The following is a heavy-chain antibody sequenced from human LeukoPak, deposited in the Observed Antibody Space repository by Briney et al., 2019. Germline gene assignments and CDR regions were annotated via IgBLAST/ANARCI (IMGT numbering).Heavy chain of an antibody. CDR2: ISSSSSYI. CDR1: GFTFSSYS. J-gene: IGHJ5*02. CDR3: ARARSGGRNWFDP. D-gene: IGHD2-15*01. Sequence: GGSLRLSCAASGFTFSSYSMNWVRQAPGKGLEWVSSISSSSSYIYYADSVKGRFTISRDNAKNSLYLQMNSLRAEDTAVYYCARARSGGRNWFDPWGQGTLVTVSS. V-gene: IGHV3-21*01.